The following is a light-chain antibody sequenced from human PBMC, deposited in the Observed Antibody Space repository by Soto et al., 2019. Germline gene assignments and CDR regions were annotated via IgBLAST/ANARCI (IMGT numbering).Light chain of an antibody. J-gene: IGLJ1*01. Sequence: QSVLTQPPSVSGAPAQRVTISCTGSSSNIGAGYNVHWYQQLPGTVPKLLIYDNSNRPSGVPDRFSGSRSGTSASLAITGLRAEDEADYYCQSYDSSLTAHVFGTGTKLTVL. CDR3: QSYDSSLTAHV. CDR1: SSNIGAGYN. CDR2: DNS. V-gene: IGLV1-40*01.